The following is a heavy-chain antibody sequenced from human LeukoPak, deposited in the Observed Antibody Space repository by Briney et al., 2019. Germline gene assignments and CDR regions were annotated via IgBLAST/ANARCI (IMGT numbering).Heavy chain of an antibody. Sequence: GGSLRLSCAASGFTFSSYWMSWVRQAPGKGLEWVANIKQDGSEKYYVDSVKGRFTISRDNAKNSLYLQMNSLRAEDTAVYYCARDHRGTYYYYYMDVWGKGTTVTVSS. CDR1: GFTFSSYW. J-gene: IGHJ6*03. V-gene: IGHV3-7*01. D-gene: IGHD1-1*01. CDR3: ARDHRGTYYYYYMDV. CDR2: IKQDGSEK.